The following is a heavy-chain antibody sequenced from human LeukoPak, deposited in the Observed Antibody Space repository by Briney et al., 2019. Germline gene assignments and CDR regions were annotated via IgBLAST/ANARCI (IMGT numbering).Heavy chain of an antibody. V-gene: IGHV3-23*01. J-gene: IGHJ4*02. CDR1: GFTFSSYA. D-gene: IGHD5-12*01. Sequence: QPGGSPRLSCAASGFTFSSYALNWVRQAPGKGLEWVSAISGSGTSTYYADSVKGRFTLSRDNSKNTMYLQMNSLRAEDTAVYYCAKDGKVIVATSVAHWGQGTLVTVSS. CDR2: ISGSGTST. CDR3: AKDGKVIVATSVAH.